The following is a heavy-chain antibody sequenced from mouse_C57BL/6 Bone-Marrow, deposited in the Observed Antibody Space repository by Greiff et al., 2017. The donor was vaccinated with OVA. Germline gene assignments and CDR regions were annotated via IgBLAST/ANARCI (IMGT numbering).Heavy chain of an antibody. CDR3: TAPRFITTVVATNYFDY. V-gene: IGHV6-3*01. CDR2: IRLKSDNYAT. CDR1: GFTFSNYW. J-gene: IGHJ2*01. Sequence: EVKVIESGGGLVQPGGSMKLSCVASGFTFSNYWMNWVRQSPEKGLEWVAQIRLKSDNYATHYAESVKGRFTISRDDSKSSVYLQMNNLRAEDTGIYYCTAPRFITTVVATNYFDYWGQGTTLTVSS. D-gene: IGHD1-1*01.